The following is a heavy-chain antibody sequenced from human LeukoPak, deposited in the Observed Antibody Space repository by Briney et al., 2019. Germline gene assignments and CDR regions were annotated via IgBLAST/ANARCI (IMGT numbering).Heavy chain of an antibody. CDR2: IYYSGST. V-gene: IGHV4-39*07. CDR3: ARVKTSGWHYYYYYMDV. J-gene: IGHJ6*03. D-gene: IGHD6-19*01. Sequence: SGTLSLTCTVSGGSISSSGYYWGWIRQPPGKGLEWIGSIYYSGSTYYNPSLKSRVTISVDTSKNQFSLKLSSVTAADTAVYYCARVKTSGWHYYYYYMDVWGKGTTVTVSS. CDR1: GGSISSSGYY.